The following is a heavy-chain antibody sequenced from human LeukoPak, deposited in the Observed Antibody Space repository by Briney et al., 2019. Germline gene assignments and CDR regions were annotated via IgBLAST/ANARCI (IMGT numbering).Heavy chain of an antibody. CDR1: GFTFSSYS. D-gene: IGHD1-26*01. CDR3: AKTMGAIDHDY. CDR2: ISGDGGRT. V-gene: IGHV3-23*01. J-gene: IGHJ4*02. Sequence: PGGSLRLSCAASGFTFSSYSMNWVRQAPGKGLEWVSTISGDGGRTYYADSVKGRFTISRDNSKNTLYLQMKSLRAEDTAVYYCAKTMGAIDHDYWGQGTLVTVSS.